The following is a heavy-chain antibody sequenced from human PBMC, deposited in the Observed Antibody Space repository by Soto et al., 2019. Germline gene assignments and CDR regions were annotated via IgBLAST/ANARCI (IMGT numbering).Heavy chain of an antibody. Sequence: QVQLQESGPGLVKPSGTLSLTCAVSGGSISSINWWSWVRQPTGKGLKWIGEIYHSGSTTYNPSRKSRVTRAVDKTKNQFALKLKSVPAAGPAIEYCAKGGWPDIAYGMDDWGQGTTVIVSS. V-gene: IGHV4-4*02. CDR3: AKGGWPDIAYGMDD. D-gene: IGHD5-12*01. J-gene: IGHJ6*02. CDR1: GGSISSINW. CDR2: IYHSGST.